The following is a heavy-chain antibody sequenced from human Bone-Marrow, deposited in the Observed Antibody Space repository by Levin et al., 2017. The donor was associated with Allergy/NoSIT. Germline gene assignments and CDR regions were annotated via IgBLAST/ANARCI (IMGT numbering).Heavy chain of an antibody. J-gene: IGHJ6*02. CDR2: ISGSGGTT. D-gene: IGHD1-7*01. V-gene: IGHV3-23*01. Sequence: GGSLKLSCSASGFTFYSYAMNWVRQAPGKGLEWVSSISGSGGTTYYADSVKGRFTISRDNSRNTLYLEMNILRAEDTAVYYCARERITGTTWGGIYGMDVWGQGTTVTVSS. CDR3: ARERITGTTWGGIYGMDV. CDR1: GFTFYSYA.